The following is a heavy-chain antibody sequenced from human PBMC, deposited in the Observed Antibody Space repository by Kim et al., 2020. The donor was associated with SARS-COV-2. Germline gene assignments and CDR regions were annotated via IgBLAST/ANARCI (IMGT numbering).Heavy chain of an antibody. CDR2: IIPIFGTA. D-gene: IGHD6-13*01. CDR1: GGTFSSYA. J-gene: IGHJ4*02. Sequence: SVKVSCKASGGTFSSYAISWVRQAPGQGLEWMGGIIPIFGTANYAQKFQGRVTITADESTSTAYMELSSLRSEDTAVYYCARGPGGIAAAINYYFDYWGQGTLVTVSS. V-gene: IGHV1-69*13. CDR3: ARGPGGIAAAINYYFDY.